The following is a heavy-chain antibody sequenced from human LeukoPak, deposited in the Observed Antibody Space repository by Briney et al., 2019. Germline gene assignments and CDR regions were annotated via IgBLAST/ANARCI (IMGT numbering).Heavy chain of an antibody. CDR2: INSDGTNT. V-gene: IGHV3-74*01. CDR1: EFTFSTYC. J-gene: IGHJ4*02. CDR3: AKDPGSSSWSAGDYFDY. Sequence: GGSLRLSCAASEFTFSTYCMHWVRQAPGKGLVWVSRINSDGTNTDYADSVKGRFTISRDNAKNTLYMQMNSLRVDDTAVYYCAKDPGSSSWSAGDYFDYWGQGTLVTVSS. D-gene: IGHD6-13*01.